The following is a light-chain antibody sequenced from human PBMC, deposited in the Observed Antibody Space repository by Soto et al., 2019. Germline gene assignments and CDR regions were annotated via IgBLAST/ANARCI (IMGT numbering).Light chain of an antibody. CDR2: GAS. CDR1: QSVNNT. J-gene: IGKJ4*01. CDR3: QQYNDWPLT. V-gene: IGKV3-15*01. Sequence: EIVMTQSPATLSVSPGERATLSCRASQSVNNTLAWYQQKRGQGPRLLIYGASSRATGTPARFSGSGSGTGCTLTISSLQPEDVAIYYCQQYNDWPLTFVGGTKVEIK.